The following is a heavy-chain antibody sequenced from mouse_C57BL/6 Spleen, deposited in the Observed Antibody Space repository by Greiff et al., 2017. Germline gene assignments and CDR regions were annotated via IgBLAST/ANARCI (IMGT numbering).Heavy chain of an antibody. D-gene: IGHD2-4*01. CDR2: ISYDGSN. Sequence: EVKLQESGPGLVKPSQSLSLTCSVTGYSITSGYYWNWIRQFPGNKLEWMGYISYDGSNNYNPTLKNRISITRDTSKNQVFLKLNSVTTEDTATYYCARADYDGGFAYWGQGTLVTVSA. J-gene: IGHJ3*01. CDR1: GYSITSGYY. V-gene: IGHV3-6*01. CDR3: ARADYDGGFAY.